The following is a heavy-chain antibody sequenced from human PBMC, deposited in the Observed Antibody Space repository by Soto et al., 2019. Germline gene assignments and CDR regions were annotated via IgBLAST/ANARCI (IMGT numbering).Heavy chain of an antibody. CDR2: ISGSGGST. D-gene: IGHD2-15*01. CDR3: AKDELDCSGGTCYSYDYYYYMDV. V-gene: IGHV3-23*01. CDR1: GFTFSRYA. Sequence: EVQLLESGGGLVQPGGSLRLSCAASGFTFSRYAMSWVRQAPGKGLEWVSDISGSGGSTYYADSVKGRFTISRDNSKNTLYLQMNSLRAEDTAVYYCAKDELDCSGGTCYSYDYYYYMDVWGKGTTVTVSS. J-gene: IGHJ6*03.